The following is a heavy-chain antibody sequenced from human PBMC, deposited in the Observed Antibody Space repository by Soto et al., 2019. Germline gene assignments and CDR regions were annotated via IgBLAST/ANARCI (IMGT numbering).Heavy chain of an antibody. CDR2: IYYSGST. D-gene: IGHD4-17*01. CDR1: GVTIIRYY. Sequence: LEILSLTCTLSGVTIIRYYLFWIRPPPRKRLAWSENIYYSGSTNYNTSQKSRVTISVDTSKNQFSLKLSSVTAADTAVYYCARGGVTTCYYYYGMDVWGQGTTVTVSS. J-gene: IGHJ6*02. CDR3: ARGGVTTCYYYYGMDV. V-gene: IGHV4-59*01.